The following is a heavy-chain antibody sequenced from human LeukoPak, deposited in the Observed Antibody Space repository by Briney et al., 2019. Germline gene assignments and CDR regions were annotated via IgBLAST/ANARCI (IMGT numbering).Heavy chain of an antibody. Sequence: PSETLSLTCAVYGGSFGGYYWSWIRQPPGKGLEWIGEINHSGSTNYNPSLKSRVTISVDTSKNQFSLKLSSVTAADTAVYYCARAPVIVAAFDYWGQGTLVTVSS. CDR2: INHSGST. CDR3: ARAPVIVAAFDY. CDR1: GGSFGGYY. V-gene: IGHV4-34*01. D-gene: IGHD3-22*01. J-gene: IGHJ4*02.